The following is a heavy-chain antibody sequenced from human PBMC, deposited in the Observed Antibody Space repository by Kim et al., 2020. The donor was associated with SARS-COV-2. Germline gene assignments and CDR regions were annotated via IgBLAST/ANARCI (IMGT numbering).Heavy chain of an antibody. Sequence: SETLSLTCTVSGGSISSGGYYWTWIRQHPGKGLEWIGYIYNSGNTYYNPSLKSRLTISVDTSKNQFSLKLSSVTAADTAVYYCASVGPGTNYGPLDSWGQGTLVTVSS. D-gene: IGHD3-10*01. V-gene: IGHV4-31*03. CDR3: ASVGPGTNYGPLDS. CDR2: IYNSGNT. J-gene: IGHJ4*02. CDR1: GGSISSGGYY.